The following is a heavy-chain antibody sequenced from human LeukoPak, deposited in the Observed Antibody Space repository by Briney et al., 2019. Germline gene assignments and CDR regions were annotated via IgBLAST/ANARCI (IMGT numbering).Heavy chain of an antibody. CDR3: TRGAGWLIDY. V-gene: IGHV4-59*01. CDR1: GGSISSYY. Sequence: PSETLSLTCTVSGGSISSYYWSWIQQPPGKALEWIGYIYYSGTTNYNPSLKSRVTISVDTSKEQFSLKVNSVTAADTAVYYCTRGAGWLIDYWGQGILVTVSS. D-gene: IGHD3-16*01. J-gene: IGHJ4*02. CDR2: IYYSGTT.